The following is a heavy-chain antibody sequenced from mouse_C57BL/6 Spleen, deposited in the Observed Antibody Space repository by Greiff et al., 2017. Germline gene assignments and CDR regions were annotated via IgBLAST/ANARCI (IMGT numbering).Heavy chain of an antibody. V-gene: IGHV5-16*01. CDR2: VNYDGSST. J-gene: IGHJ2*01. Sequence: EVQVVESEGGLVQPGSSMKLSCTASGFTFSDYYMAWVRQVPEKGLEWVANVNYDGSSTYYLDSLKSRFIISRDNAKNILYLQMSSLKSEDTATYYCARGEGSSGDYYFDYWGQGTTLTVSS. CDR3: ARGEGSSGDYYFDY. CDR1: GFTFSDYY. D-gene: IGHD3-2*02.